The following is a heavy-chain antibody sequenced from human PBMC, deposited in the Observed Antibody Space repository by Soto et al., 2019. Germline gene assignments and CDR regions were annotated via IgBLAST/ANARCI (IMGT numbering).Heavy chain of an antibody. CDR2: ISHDGSTK. CDR1: GFTFSNFG. J-gene: IGHJ5*02. V-gene: IGHV3-30*18. CDR3: AKDLGIQLWLRGNWFDP. Sequence: ESGGGVVQPGRSLRLSCAASGFTFSNFGMHWVRQAPGKGLEWVAVISHDGSTKYYADSVKGRFTISRDNSKNTLYLQMNSLRPEDTAMYYCAKDLGIQLWLRGNWFDPWGQETLVTVSS. D-gene: IGHD5-18*01.